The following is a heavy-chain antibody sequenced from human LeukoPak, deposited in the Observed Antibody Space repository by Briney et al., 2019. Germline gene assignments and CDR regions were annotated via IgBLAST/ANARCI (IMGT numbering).Heavy chain of an antibody. CDR3: ARTDVLSGYSPGGYYFDY. CDR1: GGSISSSSYY. Sequence: SETLSLTCTVSGGSISSSSYYWGWIRQPPGKGLEWIGSIYYSGSTYYNPSLKSRVTISVDTSKNQFSLKLSSVTAADTAVYYCARTDVLSGYSPGGYYFDYWGQGTLVTVSS. D-gene: IGHD5-18*01. V-gene: IGHV4-39*01. CDR2: IYYSGST. J-gene: IGHJ4*02.